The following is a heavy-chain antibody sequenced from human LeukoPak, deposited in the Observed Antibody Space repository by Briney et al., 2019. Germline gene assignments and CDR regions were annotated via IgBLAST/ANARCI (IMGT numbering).Heavy chain of an antibody. J-gene: IGHJ6*03. CDR2: IYYSGST. Sequence: SSETLSLTCTVSGGSISSYYWSWIRQPAGKGLEWIGYIYYSGSTNYNPSLKSRVTISVDTSKNQFSLKLSSVTAADTAVYYCARSVEGYCSGGSCYSYYYYMDVWGKGTTVTVSS. V-gene: IGHV4-59*01. CDR1: GGSISSYY. CDR3: ARSVEGYCSGGSCYSYYYYMDV. D-gene: IGHD2-15*01.